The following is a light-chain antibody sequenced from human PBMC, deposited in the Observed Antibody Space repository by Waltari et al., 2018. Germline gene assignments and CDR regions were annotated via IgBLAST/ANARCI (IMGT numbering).Light chain of an antibody. CDR2: QDS. CDR1: NLGSKY. CDR3: QAWDGRTVV. J-gene: IGLJ2*01. Sequence: SYELTQPPSLSVSPGQTATITCPRDNLGSKYACWYQQKSGRAPLLVLYQDSKRPSGIPERFSGSNSGNTATLIISGTQAMDEADYYCQAWDGRTVVFGGGTKVTVL. V-gene: IGLV3-1*01.